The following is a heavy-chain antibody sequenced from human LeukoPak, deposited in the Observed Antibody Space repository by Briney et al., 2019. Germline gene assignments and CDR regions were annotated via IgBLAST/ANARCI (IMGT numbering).Heavy chain of an antibody. CDR3: ARDGYNYDFWSGYYVFYY. CDR2: ISAYNGNT. V-gene: IGHV1-18*01. CDR1: GYIFTSYG. Sequence: ASVKVSCKASGYIFTSYGISWVRQAPGQGLEWMGWISAYNGNTNYAQKLQGRVTMTTDTSTSTAYMELRSLRSDDTAVYYCARDGYNYDFWSGYYVFYYWGQGTLVTVPS. J-gene: IGHJ4*02. D-gene: IGHD3-3*01.